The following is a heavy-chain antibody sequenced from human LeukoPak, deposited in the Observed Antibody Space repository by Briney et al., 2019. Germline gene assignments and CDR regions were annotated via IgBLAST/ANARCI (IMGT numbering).Heavy chain of an antibody. CDR2: INAGNGNT. J-gene: IGHJ4*02. V-gene: IGHV1-3*01. CDR3: ARDFTMVRGPPGY. D-gene: IGHD3-10*01. Sequence: ASVKVSCKASGYTFTSYAMHWVRQAPGQRLEWMGWINAGNGNTKYSQKFQGRVTITRGTSASTAYMELSSLRSEDTAVYYCARDFTMVRGPPGYWGQGTLVTVSS. CDR1: GYTFTSYA.